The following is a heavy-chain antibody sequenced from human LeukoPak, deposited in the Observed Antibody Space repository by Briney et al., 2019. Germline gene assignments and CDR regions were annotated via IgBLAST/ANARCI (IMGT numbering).Heavy chain of an antibody. D-gene: IGHD1-1*01. CDR2: IFNSGST. Sequence: PSETLSLTCTVSGGSISSYYWSWIRQPPGKGLEWIAYIFNSGSTNYNPSLKSRVTISVDTSKNQFSLKLNSVTAADTAVYYCARAKSVPGWNWFDPWGQGTLVTVSS. J-gene: IGHJ5*02. V-gene: IGHV4-59*01. CDR1: GGSISSYY. CDR3: ARAKSVPGWNWFDP.